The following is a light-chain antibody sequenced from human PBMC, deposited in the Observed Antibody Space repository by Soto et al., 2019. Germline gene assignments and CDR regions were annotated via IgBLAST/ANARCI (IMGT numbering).Light chain of an antibody. CDR1: QSIISY. CDR2: AAS. CDR3: QQSYSSPPT. V-gene: IGKV1-39*01. J-gene: IGKJ1*01. Sequence: DIQMTQSPSSLSASVGDRVTITCRASQSIISYLNWYQQKPGKAPKLLIFAASNLQSGVPSRFSGSGSGTDFTLTISSLQPEDFATYYCQQSYSSPPTFGQGTKVDI.